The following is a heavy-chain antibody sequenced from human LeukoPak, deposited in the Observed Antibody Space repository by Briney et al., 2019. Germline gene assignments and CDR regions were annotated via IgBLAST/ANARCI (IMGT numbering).Heavy chain of an antibody. J-gene: IGHJ5*02. Sequence: ASVKVSCKASGYTFTSYGISWVRQAPGQGLEWMGWISAYNGNTNYAQKLQGRVTMTTDTSTSTAYMELRSLRSDDTAVYYCAREAGGEAAAGTLHWFDPWGQGTLVTVSS. CDR3: AREAGGEAAAGTLHWFDP. V-gene: IGHV1-18*01. CDR2: ISAYNGNT. D-gene: IGHD6-13*01. CDR1: GYTFTSYG.